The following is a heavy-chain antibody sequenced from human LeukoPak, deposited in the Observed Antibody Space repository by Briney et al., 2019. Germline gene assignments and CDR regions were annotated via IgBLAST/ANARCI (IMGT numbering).Heavy chain of an antibody. J-gene: IGHJ6*03. CDR3: ARVRRSGTFYYYYYMDV. CDR2: ISSSGSTI. V-gene: IGHV3-11*04. CDR1: GFTFSDFY. Sequence: GGSLRLSCAASGFTFSDFYMSWIRQAPGKGLEWISYISSSGSTIYHADSVKGRFTISRDNAKNSLYLQMNSLRAEDTAVYYCARVRRSGTFYYYYYMDVWGKGTTVTVSS. D-gene: IGHD2-15*01.